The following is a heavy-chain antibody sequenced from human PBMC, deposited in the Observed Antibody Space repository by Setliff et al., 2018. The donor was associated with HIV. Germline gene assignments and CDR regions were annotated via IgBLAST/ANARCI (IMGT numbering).Heavy chain of an antibody. J-gene: IGHJ3*02. CDR3: ARDPDYYDSSGPDDALDI. V-gene: IGHV3-7*01. Sequence: GGSLRLSCAASGFTFSSSWMSWVRQAPGKGLEWVANIKEDGSETSYADSVKGRFTISRDNAKNSLYLQMNGLRAKDTAVYYCARDPDYYDSSGPDDALDIWGQGTMVTVSS. D-gene: IGHD3-22*01. CDR1: GFTFSSSW. CDR2: IKEDGSET.